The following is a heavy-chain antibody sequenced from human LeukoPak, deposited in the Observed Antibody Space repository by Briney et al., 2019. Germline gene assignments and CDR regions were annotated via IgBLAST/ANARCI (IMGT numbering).Heavy chain of an antibody. V-gene: IGHV3-73*01. Sequence: PGGSLRLSCSASGFTFSGSAMHWVRQASGKGLEWVVRIRSKANSYATASAASGKGRFNIYRDDSKNTAYLQMNSLRTEETAVYYCTRNSGWGNYYYYMDVWGKGTTVTVSS. CDR2: IRSKANSYAT. D-gene: IGHD6-19*01. CDR1: GFTFSGSA. CDR3: TRNSGWGNYYYYMDV. J-gene: IGHJ6*03.